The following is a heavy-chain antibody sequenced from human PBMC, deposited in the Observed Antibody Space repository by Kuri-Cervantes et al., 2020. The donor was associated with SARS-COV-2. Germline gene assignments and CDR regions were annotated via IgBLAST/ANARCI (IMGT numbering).Heavy chain of an antibody. D-gene: IGHD3-3*01. J-gene: IGHJ4*02. V-gene: IGHV3-7*01. CDR3: AREAYYDFWSGYPLHFDY. Sequence: GGSLRLSCAASGFTVSSNYMSWVRQAPGKGLEWVANIKQDGSEKYYVDSVKGRFTISRDNAKNSLYLQMNSLRAEDTAVYYCAREAYYDFWSGYPLHFDYWGQGTLVTVSS. CDR1: GFTVSSNY. CDR2: IKQDGSEK.